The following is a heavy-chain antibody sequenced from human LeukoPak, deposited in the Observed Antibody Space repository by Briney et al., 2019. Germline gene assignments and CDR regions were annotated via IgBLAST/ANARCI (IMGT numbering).Heavy chain of an antibody. J-gene: IGHJ4*02. D-gene: IGHD1-26*01. CDR2: ISSSSSYI. CDR1: GFTFSSYS. CDR3: VRDCGTYRPIDY. Sequence: PGGSLRLSCAASGFTFSSYSMNWVRQAPGKGLEWVSSISSSSSYIYYADSVKGRFTISRDNAQNSLYLQMNSLRAEDTAIYYCVRDCGTYRPIDYWGQGTLVTVSS. V-gene: IGHV3-21*04.